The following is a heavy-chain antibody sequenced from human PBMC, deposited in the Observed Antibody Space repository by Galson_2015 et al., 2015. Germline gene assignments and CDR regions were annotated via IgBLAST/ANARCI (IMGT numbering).Heavy chain of an antibody. D-gene: IGHD3-3*01. V-gene: IGHV3-30*01. Sequence: SLRLSCAASGFTFNSYAIHWVRQAPGKGLEWVAVISFDGSNKYYADSVKGRFTISRDNSRNTLYLQMNSLRAEDTAVYYCAREGLYYDFWSGYSLVYYSDYWGQGTLVTVSS. CDR3: AREGLYYDFWSGYSLVYYSDY. J-gene: IGHJ4*02. CDR2: ISFDGSNK. CDR1: GFTFNSYA.